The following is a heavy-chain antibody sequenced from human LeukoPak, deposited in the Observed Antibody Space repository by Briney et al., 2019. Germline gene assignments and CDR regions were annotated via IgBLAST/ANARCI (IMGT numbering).Heavy chain of an antibody. Sequence: SETLSLTCTVSGYSISSGYYWGWIRQPPGKGLEWIGSIYHSGSTYYNPSLKSRVTISVNTSKNQFSLKLNSVTAADPAVYYCASAHSGSYYSDYWGQGTLVTVSS. CDR3: ASAHSGSYYSDY. CDR1: GYSISSGYY. D-gene: IGHD1-26*01. V-gene: IGHV4-38-2*02. CDR2: IYHSGST. J-gene: IGHJ4*02.